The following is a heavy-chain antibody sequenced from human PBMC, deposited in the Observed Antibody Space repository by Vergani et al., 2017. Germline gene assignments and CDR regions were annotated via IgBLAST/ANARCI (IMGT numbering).Heavy chain of an antibody. CDR1: GGTFSSYA. Sequence: QVQLVQSGAEVKKPGSSVKVSCKASGGTFSSYAISWVRQAPGQGLEWMGRIIPILGTANYAQKFQGRVTITADESTSTAYMELSSLRSEDTAVYYCARDRNPYDILTGRKDAFDSWGQGTMVTVSS. D-gene: IGHD3-9*01. J-gene: IGHJ3*02. V-gene: IGHV1-69*11. CDR3: ARDRNPYDILTGRKDAFDS. CDR2: IIPILGTA.